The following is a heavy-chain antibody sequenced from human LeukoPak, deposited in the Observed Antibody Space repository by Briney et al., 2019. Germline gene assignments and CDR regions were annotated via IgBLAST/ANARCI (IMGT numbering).Heavy chain of an antibody. V-gene: IGHV4-61*01. J-gene: IGHJ5*02. CDR3: ASTVVVAATRSFDP. CDR1: GGSVSSGSYY. CDR2: IYYSGST. D-gene: IGHD2-15*01. Sequence: SETLSLTCTVSGGSVSSGSYYWSWIRQPPGKGLEWIGYIYYSGSTNYNPSLKSRVTISVDTSKNQFSLKLSSVTAADTAVYYCASTVVVAATRSFDPWGQGTLVTVSS.